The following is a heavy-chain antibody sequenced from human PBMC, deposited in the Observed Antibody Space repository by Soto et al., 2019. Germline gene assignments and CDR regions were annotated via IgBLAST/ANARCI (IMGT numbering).Heavy chain of an antibody. CDR1: GCSISIGDYH. CDR3: ARGTTVTRNFDY. D-gene: IGHD4-17*01. Sequence: SETVSLTCTVSGCSISIGDYHWSWILQPPGKGLEWIGYIYYSGSTYYNPSLKSRVTISVDTSKNQFSLKLSSVTAADTAVYYCARGTTVTRNFDYWGQGTLVTVS. J-gene: IGHJ4*02. V-gene: IGHV4-30-4*01. CDR2: IYYSGST.